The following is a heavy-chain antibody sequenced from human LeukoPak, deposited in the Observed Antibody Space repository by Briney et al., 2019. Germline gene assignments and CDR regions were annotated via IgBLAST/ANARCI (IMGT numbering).Heavy chain of an antibody. V-gene: IGHV1-2*02. CDR2: INPNSGVT. D-gene: IGHD3-9*01. J-gene: IGHJ4*02. CDR3: ARSPDILTGENFDY. Sequence: ASVKVSCKASGYTFTGYYMHWVRQAPGQGLEWMGWINPNSGVTNYAQKFQGRVTMTRDMSISTAYMELSRLRSDDTAVYYCARSPDILTGENFDYWGQGTLVTVS. CDR1: GYTFTGYY.